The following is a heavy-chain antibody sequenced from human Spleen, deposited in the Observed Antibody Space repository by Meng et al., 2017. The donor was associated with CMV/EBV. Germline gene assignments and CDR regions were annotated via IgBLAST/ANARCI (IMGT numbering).Heavy chain of an antibody. J-gene: IGHJ6*02. CDR2: INSDGSST. V-gene: IGHV3-74*01. CDR3: ARDLYYYGSATYYNSRYYGLDV. D-gene: IGHD3-10*01. CDR1: GFTFSSYW. Sequence: GESLKISCAASGFTFSSYWMNWVRQAPGKGLVWVSRINSDGSSTSYADSVKGRFTISRDNAKNTLYLHMNSLRAEDTAMYYCARDLYYYGSATYYNSRYYGLDVWGQGTTVTVSS.